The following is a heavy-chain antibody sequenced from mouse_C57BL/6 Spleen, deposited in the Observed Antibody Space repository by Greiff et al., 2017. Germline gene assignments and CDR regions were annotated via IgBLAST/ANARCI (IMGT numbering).Heavy chain of an antibody. Sequence: EVQLQQSGPELVKPGASVKISCKASGYTFTDYYMNWVKQSHGKSLEWIGDINPNNGGTSYNQKFKGKATLTVDKSSSTAYMELRSLTSEDSAVYYCARSRRIYGYSYAMDYWGQGTSVTVSS. CDR1: GYTFTDYY. V-gene: IGHV1-26*01. CDR3: ARSRRIYGYSYAMDY. D-gene: IGHD2-2*01. J-gene: IGHJ4*01. CDR2: INPNNGGT.